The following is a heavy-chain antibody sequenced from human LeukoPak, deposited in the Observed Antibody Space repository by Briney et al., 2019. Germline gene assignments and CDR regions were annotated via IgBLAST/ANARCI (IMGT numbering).Heavy chain of an antibody. D-gene: IGHD2-15*01. CDR3: ARSCSGGSCYYGY. CDR1: GFTFSSYG. CDR2: ISSSGSTI. J-gene: IGHJ4*02. Sequence: GRSLRLSCAASGFTFSSYGMHWVRQAPGKGLEWVSYISSSGSTIYYADSVKGRFTISRDNAKNSLYLQMNSLRAEDTAVYYCARSCSGGSCYYGYWGQGTLVTVSS. V-gene: IGHV3-48*04.